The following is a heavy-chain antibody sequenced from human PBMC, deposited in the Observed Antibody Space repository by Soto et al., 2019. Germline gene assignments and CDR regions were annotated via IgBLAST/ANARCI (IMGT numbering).Heavy chain of an antibody. CDR1: GGTFSSYS. D-gene: IGHD6-6*01. Sequence: GASVKVSCKASGGTFSSYSISWVRQAPGQGLEWMGGIIPIFGTANYAQKFQGRVTITADESTSTAYMELSSLRSEDTAVYYCARDRWSIAAHEHYFDYWGQGTLVTVSS. V-gene: IGHV1-69*13. CDR2: IIPIFGTA. CDR3: ARDRWSIAAHEHYFDY. J-gene: IGHJ4*02.